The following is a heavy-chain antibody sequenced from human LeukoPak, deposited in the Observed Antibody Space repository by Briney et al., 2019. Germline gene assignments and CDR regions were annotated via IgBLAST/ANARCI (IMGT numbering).Heavy chain of an antibody. CDR2: ISSSSSYI. V-gene: IGHV3-21*01. D-gene: IGHD1-7*01. CDR3: ASPSLELRSSYYYMDV. CDR1: GFTFSSYS. Sequence: GGSLRLSCAASGFTFSSYSMNWVRQAPGKGLEWVSSISSSSSYIYYADSVKGRFTISRDNAKNSLYLQMNSLRAEDTAVYYCASPSLELRSSYYYMDVWGKGTTVTVSS. J-gene: IGHJ6*03.